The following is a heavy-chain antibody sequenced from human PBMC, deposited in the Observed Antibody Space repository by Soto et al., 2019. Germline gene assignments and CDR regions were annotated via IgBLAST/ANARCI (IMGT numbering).Heavy chain of an antibody. Sequence: GGSLRLSCAASGFTFSSYGMHWVRQAPGKGLEWVAVIWYDGSNKYYADSVKGRFTISRDNSKNTLYLQMNSLRAEDTAVYYCASLSRQQLITNPYGMDVWGQGTTVTVSS. CDR2: IWYDGSNK. CDR3: ASLSRQQLITNPYGMDV. CDR1: GFTFSSYG. J-gene: IGHJ6*02. V-gene: IGHV3-33*01. D-gene: IGHD6-13*01.